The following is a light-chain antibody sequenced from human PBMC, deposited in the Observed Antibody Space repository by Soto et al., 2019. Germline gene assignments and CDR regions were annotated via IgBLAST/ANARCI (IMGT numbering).Light chain of an antibody. CDR1: QSISSY. CDR3: QQSYSTPLT. CDR2: AAS. V-gene: IGKV1-39*01. J-gene: IGKJ4*01. Sequence: DIQITQSPSSLSASVGDRVTITCRASQSISSYLNCYQQKPGKAPKLLIYAASSLQSGVPSRFSGSGSGTDFTLTISSLQPEDFATYYCQQSYSTPLTFGGGTKVDIK.